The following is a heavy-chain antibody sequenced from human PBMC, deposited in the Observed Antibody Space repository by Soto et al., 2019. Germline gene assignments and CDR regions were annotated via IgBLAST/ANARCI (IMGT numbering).Heavy chain of an antibody. V-gene: IGHV4-30-2*03. J-gene: IGHJ1*01. Sequence: SETLSLTCAVSGGSISSGGYSWSWIRQPPGKGLEWIGYIYHSGSTYYNPSLKSRLTISVDTSKNQFSLKLSSVTAADTAVYYCARHLYGSGIVGQHWGQGTLVTVSS. CDR1: GGSISSGGYS. D-gene: IGHD3-10*01. CDR3: ARHLYGSGIVGQH. CDR2: IYHSGST.